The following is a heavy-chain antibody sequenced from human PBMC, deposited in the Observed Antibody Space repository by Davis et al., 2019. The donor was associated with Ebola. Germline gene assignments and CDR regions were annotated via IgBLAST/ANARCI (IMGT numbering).Heavy chain of an antibody. J-gene: IGHJ4*02. CDR1: GGSTSSYY. Sequence: SETLSLTCTVSGGSTSSYYWSWIRQPPGKGLEWIGYIYYSGSTNYNPSLKSRVTISVDTSKNQFSLKLSSVTAEDTAVYYCAKDYFDYWGQGTLVTVSS. V-gene: IGHV4-59*12. CDR3: AKDYFDY. CDR2: IYYSGST.